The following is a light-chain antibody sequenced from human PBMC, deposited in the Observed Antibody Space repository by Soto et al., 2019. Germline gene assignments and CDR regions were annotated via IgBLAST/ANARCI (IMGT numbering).Light chain of an antibody. CDR3: QAWDNSVV. V-gene: IGLV3-1*01. CDR2: DDT. CDR1: KLGGKY. Sequence: SYELTQPPSVSVPPGQTATMTCSGDKLGGKYVCWYQQKPGQSPVLVIYDDTKRPSGIPERFSGSNSGNTATLTISGTQAMDEADYYCQAWDNSVVFGGGTKLTVL. J-gene: IGLJ2*01.